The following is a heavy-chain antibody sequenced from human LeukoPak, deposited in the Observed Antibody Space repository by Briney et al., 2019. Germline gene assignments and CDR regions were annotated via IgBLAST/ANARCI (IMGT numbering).Heavy chain of an antibody. V-gene: IGHV3-30*02. CDR1: GFTFSNYW. CDR3: ACSSTTCYAAGDY. Sequence: GGSLRLSCAVSGFTFSNYWMTWVRQAPGKGLEWVAFIRNDGSDKHYADSVKGRFTISRDNSKNTLYLQMNSLRAADTAVYYCACSSTTCYAAGDYWGQGTLVTVSS. J-gene: IGHJ4*02. D-gene: IGHD2-2*01. CDR2: IRNDGSDK.